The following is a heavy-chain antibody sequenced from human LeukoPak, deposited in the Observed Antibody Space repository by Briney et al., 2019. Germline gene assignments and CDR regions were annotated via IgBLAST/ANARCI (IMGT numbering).Heavy chain of an antibody. Sequence: PGGSLRLSCAASGFTFSSYWLNWVRQAPGKGLEWVSSISSSTTYISYADSVKGRFTISRDNAKNSLYLQMNSLRAEDTAVYYCARGAAGYVGASSFDYWGQGTLVTVSS. V-gene: IGHV3-21*01. J-gene: IGHJ4*02. CDR2: ISSSTTYI. CDR3: ARGAAGYVGASSFDY. CDR1: GFTFSSYW. D-gene: IGHD1-26*01.